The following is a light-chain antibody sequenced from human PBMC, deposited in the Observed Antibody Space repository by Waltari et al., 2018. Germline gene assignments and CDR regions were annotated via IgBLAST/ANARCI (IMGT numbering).Light chain of an antibody. CDR2: DAS. J-gene: IGKJ1*01. CDR3: RQHNNWPWT. Sequence: EVLLTQSPATLSLSPGERATLSCRASHSVSTYLAWYQQKPGQAPRLLISDASNRATGIPARFSSGGSGTEFSLTISSLEPEDFAVYYYRQHNNWPWTFGQGTKVEFK. CDR1: HSVSTY. V-gene: IGKV3-11*01.